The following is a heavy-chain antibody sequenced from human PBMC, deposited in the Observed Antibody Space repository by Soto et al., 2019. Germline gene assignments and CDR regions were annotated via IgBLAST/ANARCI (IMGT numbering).Heavy chain of an antibody. CDR3: ARYPTKISSIAARYFDY. D-gene: IGHD6-6*01. CDR2: INPSGGST. V-gene: IGHV1-46*01. Sequence: ASVKVSCKASGYTFTSYYMHWVRQAPGQGLEWMGIINPSGGSTSYAQKFQGRVTMTRDTSTSTVYMELSSLRSEDTAVYYCARYPTKISSIAARYFDYWGQGPLVTVSS. J-gene: IGHJ4*02. CDR1: GYTFTSYY.